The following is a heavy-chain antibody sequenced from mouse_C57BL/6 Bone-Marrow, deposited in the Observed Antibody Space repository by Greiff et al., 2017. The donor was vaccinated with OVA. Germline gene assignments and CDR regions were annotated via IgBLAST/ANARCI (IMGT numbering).Heavy chain of an antibody. CDR1: GYTFTDYY. V-gene: IGHV1-26*01. CDR2: INPNNGGT. Sequence: EVQLQQSGPELVKPGASVKISCKASGYTFTDYYMNWVKQSHGKSLEWIGDINPNNGGTSYNQKFKGKATLTVDKSSSTAYMELRSLTSEDSAVYYCARREVTYAMDYWGQGTSVTVSS. D-gene: IGHD2-2*01. CDR3: ARREVTYAMDY. J-gene: IGHJ4*01.